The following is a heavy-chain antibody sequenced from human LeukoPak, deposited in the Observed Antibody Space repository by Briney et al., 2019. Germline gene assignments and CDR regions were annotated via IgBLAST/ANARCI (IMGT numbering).Heavy chain of an antibody. V-gene: IGHV4-39*07. CDR1: GGSISSSSYY. J-gene: IGHJ4*02. CDR2: IYYSGST. D-gene: IGHD5-18*01. CDR3: ASTLDTAMVTSFDY. Sequence: SETLSLTCTVSGGSISSSSYYWGWIRQPPGKGLEWIGSIYYSGSTYYNPSLKSRVTISVDTSKNQFSLKLSSVTAADTAVYYCASTLDTAMVTSFDYWGQGTLVTVSS.